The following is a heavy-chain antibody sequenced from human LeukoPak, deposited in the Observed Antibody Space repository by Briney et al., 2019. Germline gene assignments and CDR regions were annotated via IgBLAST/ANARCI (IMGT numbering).Heavy chain of an antibody. Sequence: PGGSLRLSCAASGFTFSSYAMSWVRQAPGKGLEWVSAISGSGGSTYYADSVKGRFTISRDNSKNTLYLQMNSLRVEDTAVYYCARVRDDYTYFDCWGQGTLVTVSS. CDR2: ISGSGGST. V-gene: IGHV3-23*01. CDR3: ARVRDDYTYFDC. CDR1: GFTFSSYA. D-gene: IGHD4-11*01. J-gene: IGHJ4*02.